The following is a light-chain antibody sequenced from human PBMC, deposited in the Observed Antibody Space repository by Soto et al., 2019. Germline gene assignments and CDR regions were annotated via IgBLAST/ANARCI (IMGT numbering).Light chain of an antibody. V-gene: IGLV2-14*03. CDR1: SSDIGAYNY. Sequence: QSALAQPASVSGSPGQSITVSCTGTSSDIGAYNYVSWYQQHPGKAPKVIIYEVNNQPSGVSNRFSGSKSGNTASLTISGLQAEDEADYYCASFTTISTRVFGAGTKVTV. CDR3: ASFTTISTRV. J-gene: IGLJ1*01. CDR2: EVN.